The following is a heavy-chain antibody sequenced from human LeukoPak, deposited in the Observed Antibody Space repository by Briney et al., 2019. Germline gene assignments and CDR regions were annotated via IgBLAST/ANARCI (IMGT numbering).Heavy chain of an antibody. CDR1: GFXFSTYG. J-gene: IGHJ4*01. D-gene: IGHD3-10*01. Sequence: PGGSLRLSCAASGFXFSTYGIHWVRQAPGKGLEWVAVIWYDGSNKYYADSVKGRLTISRDNSKNTLYLQMNSLRAEDTAVYYCARDFYVGSKSYYIGYWGHGTLVTVSS. CDR3: ARDFYVGSKSYYIGY. V-gene: IGHV3-33*01. CDR2: IWYDGSNK.